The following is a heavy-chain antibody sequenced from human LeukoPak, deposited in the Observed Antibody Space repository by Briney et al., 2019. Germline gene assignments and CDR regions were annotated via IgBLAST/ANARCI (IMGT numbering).Heavy chain of an antibody. V-gene: IGHV1-18*01. J-gene: IGHJ3*02. Sequence: ASVKVSCKASGYTFTSYGISWVRQAPGQGLEWMGWISAYNGNTNYAQKLQGRVTMTTDTSTSTAYMELRSLRSDDTAVYYCARDQFSSYYDSLGFADAFDIWGQGTVVTVSS. D-gene: IGHD3-22*01. CDR3: ARDQFSSYYDSLGFADAFDI. CDR2: ISAYNGNT. CDR1: GYTFTSYG.